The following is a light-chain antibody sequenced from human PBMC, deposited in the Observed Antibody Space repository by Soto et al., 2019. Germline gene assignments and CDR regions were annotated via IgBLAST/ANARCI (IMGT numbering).Light chain of an antibody. CDR1: QGISNY. CDR2: AAS. CDR3: QQVNSSPFT. Sequence: DIQLTQSPSFLSASIGERVTITCRASQGISNYLAWYQQKPGKAPKLLIFAASTLQSGVPSRFSGSGSGTEFTLTISSLQPEDFATYWCQQVNSSPFTFGPGTKVDIK. J-gene: IGKJ3*01. V-gene: IGKV1-9*01.